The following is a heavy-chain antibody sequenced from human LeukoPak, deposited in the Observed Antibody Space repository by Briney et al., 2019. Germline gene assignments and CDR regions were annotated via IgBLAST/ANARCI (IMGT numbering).Heavy chain of an antibody. V-gene: IGHV1-69*06. CDR1: GGTFSSYA. J-gene: IGHJ4*02. CDR2: IIPIFGTA. CDR3: ARESAVAGHPPDY. D-gene: IGHD6-19*01. Sequence: ASVKVSCKASGGTFSSYAISWVRQAPGQGLEWMGGIIPIFGTANYAQKFQGRVTITADKSTSTAYMELSSLRSEDTAVCYCARESAVAGHPPDYWGQGTLVTVSS.